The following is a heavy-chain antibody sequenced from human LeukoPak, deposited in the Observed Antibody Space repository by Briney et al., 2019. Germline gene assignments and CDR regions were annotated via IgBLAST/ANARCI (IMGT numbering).Heavy chain of an antibody. CDR3: ARGRRWLQINIDAFDI. D-gene: IGHD5-24*01. Sequence: PWASVKVSCKASGGTFSSYAISWVRQAPGQGLEWMGGIIPIFGTANYAQKFQGRVTITADESTSTAYMELSSLRSEDTAVYYCARGRRWLQINIDAFDIWGQGTMVTVSS. J-gene: IGHJ3*02. CDR2: IIPIFGTA. V-gene: IGHV1-69*13. CDR1: GGTFSSYA.